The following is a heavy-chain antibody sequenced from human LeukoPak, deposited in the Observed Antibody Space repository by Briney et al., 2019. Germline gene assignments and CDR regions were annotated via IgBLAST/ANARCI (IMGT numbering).Heavy chain of an antibody. J-gene: IGHJ4*02. Sequence: PSETLSLTCAVSGGSFSGYYWSWIRQPPGKGLEWIGEINHSGSTNYNPSLKSRVTISVDTSKNQFSLKLSSVTAADTAVYYCARASGWVLFDYWGQGTLVTVSS. D-gene: IGHD6-19*01. CDR1: GGSFSGYY. CDR3: ARASGWVLFDY. V-gene: IGHV4-34*01. CDR2: INHSGST.